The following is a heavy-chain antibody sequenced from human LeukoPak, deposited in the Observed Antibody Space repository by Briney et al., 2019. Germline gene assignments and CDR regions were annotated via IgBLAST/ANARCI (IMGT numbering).Heavy chain of an antibody. J-gene: IGHJ4*02. CDR1: GFTFSNAW. CDR3: ARDQWLDEY. V-gene: IGHV3-15*01. CDR2: IKSKTDGGTT. D-gene: IGHD6-19*01. Sequence: PGGSLRLSCAASGFTFSNAWMSWVRQARGKGLEWVGRIKSKTDGGTTDYAAPVKGRLTISRDDTKNTLYLQMNSLRAEDTAVYYCARDQWLDEYWGQGTLVTVSS.